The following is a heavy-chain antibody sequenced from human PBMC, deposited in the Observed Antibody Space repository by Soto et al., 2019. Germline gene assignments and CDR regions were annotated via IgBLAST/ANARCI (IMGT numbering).Heavy chain of an antibody. CDR1: GYTFNNYG. CDR2: ISGYNGMT. V-gene: IGHV1-18*01. CDR3: ATDLVGTATQFAS. J-gene: IGHJ5*02. D-gene: IGHD1-26*01. Sequence: QVQLVQSGTEVMKPGASVKVSCKASGYTFNNYGISWGRQAPGHGLEWIGWISGYNGMTLYTQTLQGRVTVTIDRSTNTPYMELRSLRSDDTALYYCATDLVGTATQFASWGQGTLVTVSS.